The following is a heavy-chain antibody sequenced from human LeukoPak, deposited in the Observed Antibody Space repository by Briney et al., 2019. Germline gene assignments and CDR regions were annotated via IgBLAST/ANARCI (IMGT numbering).Heavy chain of an antibody. J-gene: IGHJ6*03. CDR3: ARVLTIFGLYYMDV. CDR2: IYSGGST. Sequence: GGSLRLSCAASGFTVSSNYMSWVRQAPGKGLEWVSVIYSGGSTYYADSVKGRFTISRDNSKNTLYLQMNSLRAEDTAVYYCARVLTIFGLYYMDVWGKGTTVTVSS. D-gene: IGHD3-3*01. V-gene: IGHV3-53*01. CDR1: GFTVSSNY.